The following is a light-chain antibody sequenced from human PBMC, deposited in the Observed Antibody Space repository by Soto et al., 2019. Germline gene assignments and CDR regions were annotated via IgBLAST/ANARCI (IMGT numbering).Light chain of an antibody. CDR2: AAS. J-gene: IGKJ1*01. CDR3: QQSYGFPRT. V-gene: IGKV1-39*01. Sequence: DIQMTQSPSSLSASVGDRVTITCRAGQDISSYLNWYQQVPGKAPKLLIYAASNLQSGVPSRFSGSESGTDYSLTISSLQPEEFATYYCQQSYGFPRTFGQGT. CDR1: QDISSY.